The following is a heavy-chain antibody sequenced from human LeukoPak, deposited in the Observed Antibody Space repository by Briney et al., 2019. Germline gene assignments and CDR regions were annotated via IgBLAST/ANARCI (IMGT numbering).Heavy chain of an antibody. D-gene: IGHD3-22*01. J-gene: IGHJ4*02. CDR2: IYYSGST. CDR1: GGSISSSSYY. Sequence: SETLSLTCTVSGGSISSSSYYWGWIRQPPGKGLEWIGSIYYSGSTYYNPAPKSRITISVDPSKNQSSRRLSSVTAADTAVYYCARQTGIVVVTNFDYWGQGTLVTVSS. CDR3: ARQTGIVVVTNFDY. V-gene: IGHV4-39*01.